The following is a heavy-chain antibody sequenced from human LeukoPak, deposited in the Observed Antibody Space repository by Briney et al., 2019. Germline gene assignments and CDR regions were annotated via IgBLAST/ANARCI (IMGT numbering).Heavy chain of an antibody. CDR1: GGSISSGGYY. Sequence: SETLSLTCTVSGGSISSGGYYWSWIRQHPGKGLGWIGYIYYSGSTYYNPSLKSRVTISVDTSKNQFSLKLSSVTAADTAVYYCARDNRQTYYYDSSGYSAGMDVWGQGTTVTVSS. V-gene: IGHV4-31*03. J-gene: IGHJ6*02. D-gene: IGHD3-22*01. CDR2: IYYSGST. CDR3: ARDNRQTYYYDSSGYSAGMDV.